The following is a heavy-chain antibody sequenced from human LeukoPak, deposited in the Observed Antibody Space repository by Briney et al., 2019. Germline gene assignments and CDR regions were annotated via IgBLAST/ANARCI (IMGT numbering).Heavy chain of an antibody. D-gene: IGHD1-26*01. CDR1: GFMFEDYG. V-gene: IGHV3-9*01. Sequence: GGSLRLSCVGSGFMFEDYGMHWVRQAPGKGLEWVSGISYNGGSSYYADSVKGRFSISRDNGKHSLYLEMNALKIEDTALYYCAKDTRGKYYENFDHWGQGTLVAVSS. CDR3: AKDTRGKYYENFDH. CDR2: ISYNGGSS. J-gene: IGHJ5*02.